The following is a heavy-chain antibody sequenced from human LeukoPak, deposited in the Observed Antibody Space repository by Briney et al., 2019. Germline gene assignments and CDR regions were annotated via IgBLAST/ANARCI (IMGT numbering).Heavy chain of an antibody. D-gene: IGHD6-19*01. V-gene: IGHV3-7*03. J-gene: IGHJ4*02. CDR3: ARGLIF. CDR2: IKFDGTAT. Sequence: GGSLRLSCSGFGFTFRSFWMGWVRRAPGEGLEWVANIKFDGTATNYVDSVRGRFTISRDNAKNSLYLQMNTLRAEDTAVYYCARGLIFWGQGTLVTVSS. CDR1: GFTFRSFW.